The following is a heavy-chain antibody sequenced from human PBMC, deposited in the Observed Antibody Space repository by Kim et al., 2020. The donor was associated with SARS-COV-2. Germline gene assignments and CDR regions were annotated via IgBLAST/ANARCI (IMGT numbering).Heavy chain of an antibody. D-gene: IGHD3-3*01. CDR3: ARDPPLQGSCFDGWSGWDV. J-gene: IGHJ6*01. CDR2: IISNIGTT. V-gene: IGHV1-18*01. Sequence: ASVKVSCKASGYTFTSYDISWVRQAPGQGLEWMGGIISNIGTTNYAQKFQGRVTMTTDTSTSTAYMELSSLRSDDTAVYYCARDPPLQGSCFDGWSGWDV. CDR1: GYTFTSYD.